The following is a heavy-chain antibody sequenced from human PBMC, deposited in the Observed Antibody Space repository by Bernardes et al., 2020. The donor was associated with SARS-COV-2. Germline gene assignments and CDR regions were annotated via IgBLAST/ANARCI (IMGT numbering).Heavy chain of an antibody. V-gene: IGHV3-74*01. CDR3: VRFGDPSG. D-gene: IGHD6-19*01. CDR1: GFDFRNSC. J-gene: IGHJ4*02. CDR2: IKTDGNT. Sequence: GGSLRLSCAASGFDFRNSCMHWIRQPPGKGLVWVSRIKTDGNTDYDDSVKGRFTVSRDNTRNTLYLQVNSLRVEDTAVYYCVRFGDPSGWGQGTLVTVSS.